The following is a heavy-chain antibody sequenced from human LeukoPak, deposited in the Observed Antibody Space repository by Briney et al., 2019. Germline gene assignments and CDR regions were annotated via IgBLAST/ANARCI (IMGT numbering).Heavy chain of an antibody. V-gene: IGHV1-69*13. CDR2: IIPIFGTA. CDR3: ARASGYDYALSYYFDY. D-gene: IGHD3-16*01. J-gene: IGHJ4*02. Sequence: ASVKVSCKASGGTFSSYAISWVRQAPGQGLEWMGGIIPIFGTASYAQKFQGRVTITADESTSTAYMELSSLRSEDTAVYYCARASGYDYALSYYFDYWGQGTLVTVSS. CDR1: GGTFSSYA.